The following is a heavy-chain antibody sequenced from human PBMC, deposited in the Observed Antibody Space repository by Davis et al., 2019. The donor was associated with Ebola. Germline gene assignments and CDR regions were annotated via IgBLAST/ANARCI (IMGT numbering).Heavy chain of an antibody. Sequence: AASVPVSCKPSGYIFTTSAIHWVRQAPGHGLEWMGWINTNTGNPTYAQGFTGRFVFSLDTSVSTAYLQISSLKAEDTAVYYCARVYCSGGPCYSFDYWGQGTLVTVSS. CDR2: INTNTGNP. CDR1: GYIFTTSA. CDR3: ARVYCSGGPCYSFDY. J-gene: IGHJ4*02. D-gene: IGHD2-15*01. V-gene: IGHV7-4-1*02.